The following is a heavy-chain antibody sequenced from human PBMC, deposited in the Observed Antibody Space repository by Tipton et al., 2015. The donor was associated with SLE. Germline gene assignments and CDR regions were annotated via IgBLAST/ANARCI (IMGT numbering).Heavy chain of an antibody. V-gene: IGHV1-8*01. CDR3: AIGVITRKYYFDY. Sequence: QSGPEVKKPGASVKVSCKASGYIFTSRDINWVRQATGQGLEWMGWMSPNTGNTVYAQNFQGRVTLTRDTSINTAYMELSSLRSEDTAVYYCAIGVITRKYYFDYWGQGTLVTVSS. CDR2: MSPNTGNT. CDR1: GYIFTSRD. D-gene: IGHD3-16*01. J-gene: IGHJ4*02.